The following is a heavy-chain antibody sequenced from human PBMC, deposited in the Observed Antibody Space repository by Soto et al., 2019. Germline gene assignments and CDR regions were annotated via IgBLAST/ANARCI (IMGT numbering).Heavy chain of an antibody. D-gene: IGHD5-18*01. Sequence: ASVKVSCKASGYTFTGYYMHWVRQAPGQGLEWMGWINPNSGGTNYAQKFQGWVTRTRDTSISTAYMELSRLRSDDTAVYYCARADSGYSYGQHWGQGTLVTVSS. CDR2: INPNSGGT. CDR1: GYTFTGYY. V-gene: IGHV1-2*04. CDR3: ARADSGYSYGQH. J-gene: IGHJ4*02.